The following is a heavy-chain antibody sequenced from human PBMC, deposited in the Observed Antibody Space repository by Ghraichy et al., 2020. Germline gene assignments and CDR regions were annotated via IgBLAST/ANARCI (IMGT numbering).Heavy chain of an antibody. CDR2: IFSSGRT. J-gene: IGHJ4*02. CDR3: ARGGGYSKFDY. CDR1: GGSLSNHY. D-gene: IGHD4-11*01. V-gene: IGHV4-59*11. Sequence: LSLTCSVSGGSLSNHYWSWIRQPPGKGLEWIAYIFSSGRTKYNPSLKSRVTISIDTSKDQFSLRLSAVTAADTAVYYCARGGGYSKFDYWGQGTLLTVSS.